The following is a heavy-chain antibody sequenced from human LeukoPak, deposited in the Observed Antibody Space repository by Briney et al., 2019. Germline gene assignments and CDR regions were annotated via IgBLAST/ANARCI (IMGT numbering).Heavy chain of an antibody. CDR2: IIPIFGTA. V-gene: IGHV1-69*13. CDR3: ARVGQDCSGGSCYKFYYYFDY. Sequence: SVKVSCKASGGTFSSYAISWVRQAPGQGLEWMGGIIPIFGTANYAQKFQGRVTITADESTSTAYMELSSLRSEDTAVYYCARVGQDCSGGSCYKFYYYFDYWGQGTLVTVSS. J-gene: IGHJ4*02. CDR1: GGTFSSYA. D-gene: IGHD2-15*01.